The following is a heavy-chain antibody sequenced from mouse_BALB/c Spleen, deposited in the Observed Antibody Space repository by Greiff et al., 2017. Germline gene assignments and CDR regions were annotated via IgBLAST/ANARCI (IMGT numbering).Heavy chain of an antibody. J-gene: IGHJ3*01. CDR2: IYPGSGST. V-gene: IGHV1-55*01. CDR1: GYNFTSYW. D-gene: IGHD6-1*01. CDR3: ARATRGFAY. Sequence: QVQLQQSGAELVKPGTSVKLSCKASGYNFTSYWINWVKLRPGQGLEWIGDIYPGSGSTNYNEKFKSKATLTVDTSSSTAYMQLSSLASEDSALYYCARATRGFAYWGQGTLVTVSA.